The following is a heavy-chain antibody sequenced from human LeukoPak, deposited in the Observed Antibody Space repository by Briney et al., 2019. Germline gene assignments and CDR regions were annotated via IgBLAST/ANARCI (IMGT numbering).Heavy chain of an antibody. Sequence: SETLSLTCTVSGNSISSGDYYWSWIRQPAGKGLEWIGRIYTSGSTNYNPSLKSRVTISGDTSKNQFSLKLSSVTAADTAVYYCARRDADLSRLLWFGESIDLGNWFDPWGQGTLVTVSS. J-gene: IGHJ5*02. CDR1: GNSISSGDYY. V-gene: IGHV4-61*02. CDR3: ARRDADLSRLLWFGESIDLGNWFDP. D-gene: IGHD3-10*01. CDR2: IYTSGST.